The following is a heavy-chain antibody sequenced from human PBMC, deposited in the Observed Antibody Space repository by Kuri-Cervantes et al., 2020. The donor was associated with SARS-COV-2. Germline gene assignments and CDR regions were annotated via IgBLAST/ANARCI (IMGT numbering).Heavy chain of an antibody. CDR3: ARLLDIGGGDY. J-gene: IGHJ4*02. V-gene: IGHV4-59*08. D-gene: IGHD1-1*01. CDR2: IYYSGST. Sequence: GSLRLSCTVSGGSISSYYWSWIRQPPGKGLEWIGYIYYSGSTNYNPSLKSRVTISVDTSKNQFSLKLSSATAADTAVYYCARLLDIGGGDYWGQGTLVTVSS. CDR1: GGSISSYY.